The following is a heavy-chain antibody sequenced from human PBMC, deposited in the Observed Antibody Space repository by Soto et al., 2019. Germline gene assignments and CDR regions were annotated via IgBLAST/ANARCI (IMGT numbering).Heavy chain of an antibody. CDR1: GFTFSNNG. D-gene: IGHD4-4*01. Sequence: QVQLVESGGGVVQPGTSLRLSCAASGFTFSNNGIHWVRQAPGKGLEWVAVIWYDGSQKYYGDSVKGRFTISRDNSENTVYLQMNSLRVEDTAMYYCARDRLGDYSWVDAFAVWGQGTMVTVSS. CDR3: ARDRLGDYSWVDAFAV. CDR2: IWYDGSQK. V-gene: IGHV3-33*01. J-gene: IGHJ3*01.